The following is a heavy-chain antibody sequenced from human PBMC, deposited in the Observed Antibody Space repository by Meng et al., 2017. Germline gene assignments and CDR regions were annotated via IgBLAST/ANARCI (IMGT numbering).Heavy chain of an antibody. J-gene: IGHJ2*01. V-gene: IGHV4-34*01. CDR3: AREIAVAAHYYWYFDL. CDR1: GGSFSGYY. D-gene: IGHD6-19*01. Sequence: QVPLHQLGAGLLKPSETLSPTCAVDGGSFSGYYWSWIRQPPGKGLEWIGEINRSGSTNYNPSLKSRVTISVDTSKNQFSLKLNSVTAADTAVYYCAREIAVAAHYYWYFDLWGRGTLVTVSS. CDR2: INRSGST.